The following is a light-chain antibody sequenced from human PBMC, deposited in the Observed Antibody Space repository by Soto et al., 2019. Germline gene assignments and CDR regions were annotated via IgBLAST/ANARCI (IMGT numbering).Light chain of an antibody. CDR3: QQGSTWQT. CDR1: RSPRGY. Sequence: IVLTQSEATRSVSPVPRASLSCRSSRSPRGYLAWYQQRPGQAPRRLICDASGRAKGIPARFHGSGYGTDFSLTISSLEPEDFAVYYCQQGSTWQTFGQGTKVAIK. V-gene: IGKV3-11*01. CDR2: DAS. J-gene: IGKJ1*01.